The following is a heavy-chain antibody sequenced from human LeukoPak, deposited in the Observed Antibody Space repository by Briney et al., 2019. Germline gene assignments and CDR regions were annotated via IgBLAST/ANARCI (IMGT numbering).Heavy chain of an antibody. CDR1: GYTFTSHG. J-gene: IGHJ4*02. CDR2: ISIYSGNT. Sequence: ASVTVSCKASGYTFTSHGLSWARQAPGQGLEWMGWISIYSGNTNYAQKFQDRISMTTDTSTSTAYMELRSLKSDDTAVYYCARDPGGTWGFDYWGQGALVTVSS. CDR3: ARDPGGTWGFDY. D-gene: IGHD7-27*01. V-gene: IGHV1-18*01.